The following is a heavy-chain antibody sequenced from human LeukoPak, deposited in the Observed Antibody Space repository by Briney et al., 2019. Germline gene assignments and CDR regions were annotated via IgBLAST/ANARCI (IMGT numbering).Heavy chain of an antibody. D-gene: IGHD3-22*01. CDR3: ARDDYYDSSAYRENPFDV. CDR2: ITPILGTT. V-gene: IGHV1-69*13. CDR1: GDTFSSYA. Sequence: ASVKVSCKASGDTFSSYAISWLRQAPGQGLEWMGGITPILGTTNYAQKFQGRVTITADESTSTLYMELRSLRSEDTAIYYCARDDYYDSSAYRENPFDVWGQGTMVTVSS. J-gene: IGHJ3*01.